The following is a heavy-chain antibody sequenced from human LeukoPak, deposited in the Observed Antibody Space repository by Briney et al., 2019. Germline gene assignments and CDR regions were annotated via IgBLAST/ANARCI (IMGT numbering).Heavy chain of an antibody. CDR3: ARREGSSKAFDF. D-gene: IGHD6-6*01. J-gene: IGHJ3*01. Sequence: GESLKISCKASGYGFTNYWIGWVRQVPGKGLEWIGIIYPADSDTRYSPSLQGQVTISVDKSINTAYLQWSSLKASDTAMYYCARREGSSKAFDFWGQGTMVIVSS. CDR2: IYPADSDT. CDR1: GYGFTNYW. V-gene: IGHV5-51*01.